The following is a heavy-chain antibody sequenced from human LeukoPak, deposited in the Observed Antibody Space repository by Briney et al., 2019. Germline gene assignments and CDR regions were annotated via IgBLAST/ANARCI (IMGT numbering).Heavy chain of an antibody. D-gene: IGHD4-17*01. V-gene: IGHV3-23*01. CDR2: ISGSGGST. CDR3: TKGVATVTTLYYFDY. Sequence: PGGSLRLSCAASGFTFSSYAMSWVRQAPGKGLEWVSAISGSGGSTYYADSVKGRFTISRDNSKNTLYLQMNSLRAEDTAVYYCTKGVATVTTLYYFDYWGQGTLVSVSS. CDR1: GFTFSSYA. J-gene: IGHJ4*02.